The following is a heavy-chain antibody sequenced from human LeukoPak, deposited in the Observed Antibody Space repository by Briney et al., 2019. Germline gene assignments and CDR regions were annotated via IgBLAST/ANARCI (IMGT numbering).Heavy chain of an antibody. D-gene: IGHD2-2*03. CDR3: ARVDIVVVPAALFDY. V-gene: IGHV1-69*05. CDR1: GGTFSSYA. J-gene: IGHJ4*02. CDR2: IIPIFGTA. Sequence: ASVKVSCKASGGTFSSYAISWVRQAPGQGLEWMGGIIPIFGTANYAQKLQGRVTMTTDTSTSTAYMELRSLRSDDTAVYYCARVDIVVVPAALFDYWGQGTLVTVSS.